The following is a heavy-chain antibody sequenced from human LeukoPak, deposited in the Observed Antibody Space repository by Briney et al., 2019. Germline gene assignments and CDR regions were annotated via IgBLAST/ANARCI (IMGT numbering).Heavy chain of an antibody. V-gene: IGHV4-4*02. CDR3: TRSGGWWSLDY. D-gene: IGHD2-8*02. Sequence: SETLSLTCAVSGDSISSSNWWSWVRQPPGKGLDWIGGISHAGSTKYNPSLKDRVTISKDNSKNQFSLKLNSVTAADTAVYYCTRSGGWWSLDYWGQGALVTASS. CDR2: ISHAGST. CDR1: GDSISSSNW. J-gene: IGHJ4*02.